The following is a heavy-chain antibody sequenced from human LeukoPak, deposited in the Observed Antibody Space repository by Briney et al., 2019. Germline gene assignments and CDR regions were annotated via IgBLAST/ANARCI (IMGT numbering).Heavy chain of an antibody. CDR1: RFTFSTYI. CDR3: ARGPTSEYATSWLDD. Sequence: GGSLRLSCAASRFTFSTYIMNWVRQAPGKGLEWVSSIRSGTTDTYYADSVKGRFTISRDNAKNSLYLQMSSLRAEDTAVYYCARGPTSEYATSWLDDWGQGTLVTVSS. D-gene: IGHD2-2*01. V-gene: IGHV3-21*01. J-gene: IGHJ4*02. CDR2: IRSGTTDT.